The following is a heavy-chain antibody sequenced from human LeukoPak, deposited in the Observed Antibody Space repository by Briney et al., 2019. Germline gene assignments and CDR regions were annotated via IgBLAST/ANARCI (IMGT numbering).Heavy chain of an antibody. CDR1: GGSISSYY. D-gene: IGHD6-13*01. V-gene: IGHV4-59*01. J-gene: IGHJ5*02. Sequence: SETLSLTCTVSGGSISSYYWSWIRQPPGKGLEWIGYIYYSGSTNYNPSLKSRVTISVDTSKNQFSLKLRSVTAADTAVYYCATGPIVATSPRFDPWGQGTLVTVSS. CDR2: IYYSGST. CDR3: ATGPIVATSPRFDP.